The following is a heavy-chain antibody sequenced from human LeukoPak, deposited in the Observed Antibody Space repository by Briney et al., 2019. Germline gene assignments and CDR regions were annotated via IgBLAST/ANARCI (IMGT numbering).Heavy chain of an antibody. V-gene: IGHV4-34*01. CDR1: GGSFSGYY. CDR3: ARVQRSSGWIWFDP. Sequence: SETLSLTCAVYGGSFSGYYWSWIRQPPGKGLEWIGEINHSGSTNYNPSLKSRVTISVDTSKNQFSLKLSSVTAADTAVYYCARVQRSSGWIWFDPWGQGTLVTVSS. D-gene: IGHD6-25*01. J-gene: IGHJ5*02. CDR2: INHSGST.